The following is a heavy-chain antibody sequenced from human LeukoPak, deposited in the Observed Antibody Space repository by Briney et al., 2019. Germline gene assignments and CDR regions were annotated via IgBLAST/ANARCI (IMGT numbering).Heavy chain of an antibody. V-gene: IGHV1-2*02. Sequence: AASVKVSCKASGYTFTGYYMHWVRQAPVQGLEWMGWINPNSGGTNYAQKFQGRVTMTRDTSISTAYMELSRLRSDDTAVYYCARLYYGSGSPFDYWGQGTLVTVSS. CDR3: ARLYYGSGSPFDY. D-gene: IGHD3-10*01. CDR2: INPNSGGT. J-gene: IGHJ4*02. CDR1: GYTFTGYY.